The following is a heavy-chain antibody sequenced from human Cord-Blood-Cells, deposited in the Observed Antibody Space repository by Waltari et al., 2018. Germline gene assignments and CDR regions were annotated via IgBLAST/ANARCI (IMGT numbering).Heavy chain of an antibody. J-gene: IGHJ4*02. V-gene: IGHV1-8*03. CDR1: GYTFTSYD. Sequence: QVQLVQSGAEVKKPGASVKVSCKASGYTFTSYDINWLRQATGQGLGGRGWMNPNSSNTSFAQKFQSRVTITRNTSISTAYMELSSLRSEDTAVYYCAKGPSSSSFDYWGQGTLVTVSS. CDR2: MNPNSSNT. CDR3: AKGPSSSSFDY. D-gene: IGHD6-6*01.